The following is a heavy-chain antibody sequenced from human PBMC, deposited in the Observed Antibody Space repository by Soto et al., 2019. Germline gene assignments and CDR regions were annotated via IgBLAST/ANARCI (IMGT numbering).Heavy chain of an antibody. Sequence: SETLSLTCTVSGGSISSSSHYWGWIRQPPGKGLEWIGTIYYSGSTNSNPSLKSRVTISVDTSKNQFALKVNSVTAADTAVYFWARRDSRGWYNAFDIWGQGTTVTVSS. V-gene: IGHV4-39*01. CDR2: IYYSGST. D-gene: IGHD6-19*01. CDR1: GGSISSSSHY. CDR3: ARRDSRGWYNAFDI. J-gene: IGHJ3*02.